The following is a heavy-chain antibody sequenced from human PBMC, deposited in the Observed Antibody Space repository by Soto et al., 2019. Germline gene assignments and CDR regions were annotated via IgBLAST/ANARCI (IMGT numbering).Heavy chain of an antibody. CDR1: DGSSSSSSYY. Sequence: SEPLSHTCSVWDGSSSSSSYYRCWISQPPGKGLEWIGSIYYSGSTYYNPSLKSRVTISVDTSKNQFSLKLSSVTAADTAVYYCERQVQYGGNFVDYWGQGTLVTVSS. CDR3: ERQVQYGGNFVDY. CDR2: IYYSGST. V-gene: IGHV4-39*01. J-gene: IGHJ4*02. D-gene: IGHD2-21*02.